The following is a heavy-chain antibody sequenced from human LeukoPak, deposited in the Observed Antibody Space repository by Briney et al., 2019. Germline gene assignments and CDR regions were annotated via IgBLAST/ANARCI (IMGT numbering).Heavy chain of an antibody. CDR2: IIPIYSVS. Sequence: GASVKVSCKASGGTFSYYAFSWVRQAPGRGPEWIGGIIPIYSVSNYAQKFHGRVTITADESTTTAYLKLSSLRSEDTAVYYCARGMEFLRHHDFWSGSTWFDPWGQGTLVTVSS. D-gene: IGHD3-3*01. V-gene: IGHV1-69*13. CDR3: ARGMEFLRHHDFWSGSTWFDP. CDR1: GGTFSYYA. J-gene: IGHJ5*02.